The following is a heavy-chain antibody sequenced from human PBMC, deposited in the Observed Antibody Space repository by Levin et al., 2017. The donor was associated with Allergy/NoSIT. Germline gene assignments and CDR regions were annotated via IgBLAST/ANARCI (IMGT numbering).Heavy chain of an antibody. D-gene: IGHD3-10*01. J-gene: IGHJ3*02. CDR2: IYYSGST. V-gene: IGHV4-31*03. CDR1: GGSISSGGYY. CDR3: ARDEGRSGSYPYLSYVKKSAFDI. Sequence: SETLSLTCTVSGGSISSGGYYWSWIRQHPGKGLEWIGYIYYSGSTYYNPSLKSRVTISVDTSKNQFSLKLSSVTAADTAVYYCARDEGRSGSYPYLSYVKKSAFDIWGQGTMVTVSS.